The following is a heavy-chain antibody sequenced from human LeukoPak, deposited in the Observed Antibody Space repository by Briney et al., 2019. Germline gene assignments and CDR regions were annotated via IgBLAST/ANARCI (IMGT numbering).Heavy chain of an antibody. CDR2: LYRGGNT. CDR3: ARDRIEGATSDFDY. Sequence: GGSLRLSCAASGFTFSSYAMSWVRQAPGKGLEWVSVLYRGGNTYYADSVRGRFTISRDNSKNMVYLQMNSLTAEDTAVYYCARDRIEGATSDFDYWGQGTLVTVSS. V-gene: IGHV3-66*01. D-gene: IGHD2-21*01. CDR1: GFTFSSYA. J-gene: IGHJ4*02.